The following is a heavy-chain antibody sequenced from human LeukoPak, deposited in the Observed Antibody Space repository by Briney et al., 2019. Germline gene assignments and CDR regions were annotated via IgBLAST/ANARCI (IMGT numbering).Heavy chain of an antibody. CDR3: AGGPVRYPI. CDR2: IKEDGSEK. V-gene: IGHV3-7*01. D-gene: IGHD3-9*01. Sequence: PGGSLRLSCAVSGITFSSYWMSWVRQAPGKGLEWVANIKEDGSEKYYVDSVKGRFTISRDNAKNSLYLQMSSLSAEDTAVYYCAGGPVRYPIWGQGTMVTASS. CDR1: GITFSSYW. J-gene: IGHJ3*02.